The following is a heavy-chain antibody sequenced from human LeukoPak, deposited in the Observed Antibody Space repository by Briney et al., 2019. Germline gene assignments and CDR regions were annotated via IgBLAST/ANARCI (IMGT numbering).Heavy chain of an antibody. J-gene: IGHJ5*02. CDR1: GYSISSGYY. V-gene: IGHV4-38-2*01. D-gene: IGHD3-22*01. Sequence: SXXXSLTCAVSGYSISSGYYWGWIRQPPGEGLEWIGIIYHSGSTYYNPSLKSRVTISVDTSKNQFSLKLNSVTAADTAVYYCAKTYYYDSSGYNWFDPWGQGALVTVSS. CDR3: AKTYYYDSSGYNWFDP. CDR2: IYHSGST.